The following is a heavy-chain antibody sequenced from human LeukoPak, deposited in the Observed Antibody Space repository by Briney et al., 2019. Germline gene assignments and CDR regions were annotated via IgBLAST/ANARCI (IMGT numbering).Heavy chain of an antibody. CDR3: ARSYTAMAQNAFDI. V-gene: IGHV3-30-3*01. CDR1: GFTFSSYA. J-gene: IGHJ3*02. Sequence: PGGSLRLSCAASGFTFSSYAMHWVRQAPGKGLEWVAVISYDGSNKYYADSVKGRFTISRDNSKNTLYLQMNSLRAEDTAVYYCARSYTAMAQNAFDIWGQGTMVTVSS. D-gene: IGHD5-18*01. CDR2: ISYDGSNK.